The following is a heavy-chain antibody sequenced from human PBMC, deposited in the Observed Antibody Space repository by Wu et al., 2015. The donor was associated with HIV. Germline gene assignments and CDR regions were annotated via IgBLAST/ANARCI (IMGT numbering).Heavy chain of an antibody. V-gene: IGHV1-2*02. CDR2: INPNSGGT. CDR3: ARVEDYDSSGYSASKGKVGLR. J-gene: IGHJ4*02. D-gene: IGHD3-22*01. Sequence: QVQLVQSGAEVKKPGASVKVSCKASGYTFTGYYMHWVRQAPGQGLEWMGWINPNSGGTNYAQKFQGRVTMTRDTSISTAYMELSRLRSDDTAVYYCARVEDYDSSGYSASKGKVGLRGDQGTLVTVSS. CDR1: GYTFTGYY.